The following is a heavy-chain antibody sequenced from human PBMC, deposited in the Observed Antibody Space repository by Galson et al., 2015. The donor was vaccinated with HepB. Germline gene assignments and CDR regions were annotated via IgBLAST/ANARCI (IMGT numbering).Heavy chain of an antibody. CDR3: ARRISLVRGIITRPDYYDGMDF. CDR2: INPDGSTE. Sequence: SLRLSCAGSEFTFSSYWMNWVRQAPGKGLEWVSHINPDGSTEYYAASLKGRFTISRDNAKNSLYLQMDSLRAEDTAVYYCARRISLVRGIITRPDYYDGMDFWGQGTPVTVAS. J-gene: IGHJ6*02. V-gene: IGHV3-7*03. CDR1: EFTFSSYW. D-gene: IGHD3-10*01.